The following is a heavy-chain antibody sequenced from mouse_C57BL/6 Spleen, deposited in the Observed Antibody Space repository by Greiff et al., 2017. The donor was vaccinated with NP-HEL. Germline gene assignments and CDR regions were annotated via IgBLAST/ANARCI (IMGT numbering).Heavy chain of an antibody. Sequence: QVQLQQPGAELVRPGSSVKLSCKASGYTFTSYWMDWVKQRPGQGLEWIGNIYPSDSETHYNQKFKDKATLTVDKSSSTAYMQLSSLTSEDSAVYYCARSPSGVFDYWGQGTTLTVSS. D-gene: IGHD4-1*01. CDR3: ARSPSGVFDY. J-gene: IGHJ2*01. CDR1: GYTFTSYW. V-gene: IGHV1-61*01. CDR2: IYPSDSET.